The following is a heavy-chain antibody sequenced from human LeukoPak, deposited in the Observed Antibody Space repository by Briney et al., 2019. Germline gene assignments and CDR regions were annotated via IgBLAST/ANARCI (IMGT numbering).Heavy chain of an antibody. CDR1: GYTFTSYV. V-gene: IGHV1-18*01. CDR3: AREGDSSGWYLTSYFDY. Sequence: GASVKVSCKASGYTFTSYVISWVRQAPGQGLEWMGWISAYNGNTNYAQKLQGRVTMTTDTSTSTAYMELRSLRSDDTAVYYCAREGDSSGWYLTSYFDYWGQGTLVTVSS. J-gene: IGHJ4*02. D-gene: IGHD6-19*01. CDR2: ISAYNGNT.